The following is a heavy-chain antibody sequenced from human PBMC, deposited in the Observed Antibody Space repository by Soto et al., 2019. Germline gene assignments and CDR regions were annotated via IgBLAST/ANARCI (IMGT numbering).Heavy chain of an antibody. Sequence: SVTSSHTCAFSDVSISGGGYSWSWIRQHPGKGLEWIGYIYYSGSTYYNPSLKSRVTISVDTPKNQFSLKLSSGTAADTAVYYCARSVFPWGQGTLVTVS. V-gene: IGHV4-31*11. CDR1: DVSISGGGYS. CDR2: IYYSGST. J-gene: IGHJ5*02. CDR3: ARSVFP.